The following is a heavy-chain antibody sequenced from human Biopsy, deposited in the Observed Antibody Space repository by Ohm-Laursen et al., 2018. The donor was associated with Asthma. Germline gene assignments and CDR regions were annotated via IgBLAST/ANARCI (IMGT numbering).Heavy chain of an antibody. CDR2: ISFDGSNK. D-gene: IGHD1-14*01. CDR3: ARDGPELPTELDY. J-gene: IGHJ4*02. V-gene: IGHV3-33*05. CDR1: GFTFSNYG. Sequence: SSLRLSCAASGFTFSNYGMHWVRQAPGKGLDWVAVISFDGSNKNYTDSVKGRFTISRDNAKNSLYLQMNSLRAEDTAVYYCARDGPELPTELDYWGPGTLVTVPS.